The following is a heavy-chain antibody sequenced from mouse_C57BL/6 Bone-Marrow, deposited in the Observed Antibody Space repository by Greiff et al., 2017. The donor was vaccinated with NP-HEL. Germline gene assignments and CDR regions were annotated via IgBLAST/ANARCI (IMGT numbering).Heavy chain of an antibody. J-gene: IGHJ2*01. CDR1: GYSITSGYY. Sequence: EVKLQESGPGLVKPSQSLSLTCSVTGYSITSGYYWNWIRQFPGNKLEWMGYISYDGSNNYNPSLKNRISITRDTSKNQFFLKLNSVTTEDTATYYCARAITTVPYFDYWGQGTTLTVSS. V-gene: IGHV3-6*01. D-gene: IGHD1-1*01. CDR2: ISYDGSN. CDR3: ARAITTVPYFDY.